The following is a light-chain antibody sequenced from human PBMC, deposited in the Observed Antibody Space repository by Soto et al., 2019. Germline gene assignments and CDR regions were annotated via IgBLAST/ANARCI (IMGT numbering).Light chain of an antibody. CDR2: MIS. J-gene: IGKJ2*01. CDR3: MQAPQADT. Sequence: DLVLTQAPLSSPVTLGQPASISCRSSQSLVHSDGNTYLTWLQQRPGQPPRLLIYMISNRFSGVPNRFSGSGAGKDFTRNISRVEADDVGVYYCMQAPQADTFGQGTKLEIK. CDR1: QSLVHSDGNTY. V-gene: IGKV2-24*01.